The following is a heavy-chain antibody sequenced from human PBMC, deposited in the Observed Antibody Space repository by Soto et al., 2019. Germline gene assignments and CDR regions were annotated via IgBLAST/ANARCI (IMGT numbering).Heavy chain of an antibody. CDR1: GFSFNNHG. V-gene: IGHV3-33*01. CDR2: IWYDGSYK. Sequence: QVQLAESGGGVVQPGRSLRLSCAASGFSFNNHGMHWVRQAPGKGLEWVAVIWYDGSYKYYADSVKGRFTISRDNSKNTLYLQMTSLRAEDTALYYCARQHMVSYYFDPWGQGTLVTVSS. CDR3: ARQHMVSYYFDP. D-gene: IGHD2-8*01. J-gene: IGHJ4*02.